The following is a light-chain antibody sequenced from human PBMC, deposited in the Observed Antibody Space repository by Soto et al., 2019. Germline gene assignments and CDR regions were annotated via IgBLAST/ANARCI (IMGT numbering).Light chain of an antibody. Sequence: EIVLKQSPATLSLAPGERATLSCRASQSVYNSLAWFQQKPGQAPRLLLYDASNRATGIPARFSGSGCGTDFTLTISSLETEDFAVYYCQQRSNWPTLTFGGGTKVDNK. CDR2: DAS. CDR3: QQRSNWPTLT. J-gene: IGKJ4*01. CDR1: QSVYNS. V-gene: IGKV3-11*01.